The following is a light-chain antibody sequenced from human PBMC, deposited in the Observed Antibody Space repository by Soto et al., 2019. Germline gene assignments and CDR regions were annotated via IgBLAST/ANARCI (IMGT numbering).Light chain of an antibody. CDR1: QDIAIY. CDR2: AAS. V-gene: IGKV1-9*01. Sequence: IQLTQSPSSLSASVGDRVTITCRASQDIAIYLAWYQQKPGEAPKLLIYAASTLYGGVPSRFSGSGSGTDFALTITSLQAEDFATYYCQQLRLYPSTFGGGTTVDIK. J-gene: IGKJ4*01. CDR3: QQLRLYPST.